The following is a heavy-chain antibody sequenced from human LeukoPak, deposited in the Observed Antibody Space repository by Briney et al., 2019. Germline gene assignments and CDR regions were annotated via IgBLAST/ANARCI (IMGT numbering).Heavy chain of an antibody. Sequence: PGGSLRLSCAGSGITFSSYWMHWVRQAPGKGLEWVAGIWYDGSNYYYADSVKGRFTISRDNSKNTLYLQMSSLRAEDTGVYYCARDGRALLRDFDYWGQGTLVTVSS. V-gene: IGHV3-33*08. CDR1: GITFSSYW. D-gene: IGHD1-26*01. J-gene: IGHJ4*02. CDR3: ARDGRALLRDFDY. CDR2: IWYDGSNY.